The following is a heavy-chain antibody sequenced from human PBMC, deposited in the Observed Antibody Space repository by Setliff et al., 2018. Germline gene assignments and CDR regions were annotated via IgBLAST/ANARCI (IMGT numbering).Heavy chain of an antibody. CDR3: ARGITSGGYWGQRFLYLDV. V-gene: IGHV4-39*01. J-gene: IGHJ6*03. CDR2: IHYRGTT. CDR1: GDSISSGSHY. D-gene: IGHD3-22*01. Sequence: SETLSLTCTVSGDSISSGSHYWGWIRQPPGKGLEWIGRIHYRGTTYSNASLASRLTISVDTAKNQFSLRLNSMTAADTAVYYCARGITSGGYWGQRFLYLDVWGRGTTVTVSS.